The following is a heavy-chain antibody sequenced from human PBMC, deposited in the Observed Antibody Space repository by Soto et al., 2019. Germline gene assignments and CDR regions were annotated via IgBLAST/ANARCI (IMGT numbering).Heavy chain of an antibody. D-gene: IGHD2-2*01. V-gene: IGHV4-38-2*02. CDR3: AGAATEDIVVVPAAIWFDP. J-gene: IGHJ5*02. Sequence: LPETLSLTCTVSGYSISSGYYWGWIRQPPGKGLEWIGSIYHSGSTYYNPSLKSRVTISVDTSKNQFSLKLSSVTAADTAVYYCAGAATEDIVVVPAAIWFDPWGQGTLVTVSS. CDR1: GYSISSGYY. CDR2: IYHSGST.